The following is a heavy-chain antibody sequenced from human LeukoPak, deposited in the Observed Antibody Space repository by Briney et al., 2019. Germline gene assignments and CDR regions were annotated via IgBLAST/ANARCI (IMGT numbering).Heavy chain of an antibody. D-gene: IGHD6-13*01. CDR2: INHSGST. CDR3: ARGPIAAAGTPVGPFDY. CDR1: GGSFSGYY. J-gene: IGHJ4*02. Sequence: SETLSLTCAVYGGSFSGYYWSWIRQPPGKGLEWIGEINHSGSTNYNPSLKSRVTISVDTSKNQFSLNLSSVTAADTAVYYCARGPIAAAGTPVGPFDYWGQGTLVTVSS. V-gene: IGHV4-34*01.